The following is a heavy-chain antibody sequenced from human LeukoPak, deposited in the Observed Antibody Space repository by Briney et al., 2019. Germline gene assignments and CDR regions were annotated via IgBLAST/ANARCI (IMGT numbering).Heavy chain of an antibody. J-gene: IGHJ6*02. Sequence: GGSLRLSCAASGFTFSSYAMHWVRPAPGKGLEWVAVISYDGSNKYYADSVKGRFTISRDNSKNTLYLQMNSLRAEDTAVYYCARGSLWSGYLSYYYGMDVWGQGTTVTVSS. V-gene: IGHV3-30-3*01. CDR3: ARGSLWSGYLSYYYGMDV. CDR2: ISYDGSNK. D-gene: IGHD3-3*01. CDR1: GFTFSSYA.